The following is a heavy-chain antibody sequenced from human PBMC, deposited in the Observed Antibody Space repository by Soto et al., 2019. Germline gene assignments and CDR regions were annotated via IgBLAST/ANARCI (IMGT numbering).Heavy chain of an antibody. CDR3: AKSKVLWFGEFLDY. Sequence: PGGSLRLSCAASGFTFSSYAMSWVRQAPGKGLEWVSAISGSGGSTYYADSVKGRFTISRDNSKNTLYLQMNGLRAEDTVVYYCAKSKVLWFGEFLDYWGQGTLVTVSS. CDR1: GFTFSSYA. V-gene: IGHV3-23*01. J-gene: IGHJ4*02. D-gene: IGHD3-10*01. CDR2: ISGSGGST.